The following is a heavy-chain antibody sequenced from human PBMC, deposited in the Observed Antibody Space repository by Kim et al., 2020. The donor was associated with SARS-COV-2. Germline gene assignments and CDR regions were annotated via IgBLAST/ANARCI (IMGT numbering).Heavy chain of an antibody. CDR2: IYYSGST. D-gene: IGHD3-22*01. CDR1: GGSISSYY. CDR3: AREYSSGYYDAFDI. V-gene: IGHV4-59*13. Sequence: SETLSLTCTVSGGSISSYYWSWIRQPPGKGLEWIGYIYYSGSTNYNPSLKSRVTISVDTSKNQFSLKLSSVTAADTAVYYCAREYSSGYYDAFDIWGQGT. J-gene: IGHJ3*02.